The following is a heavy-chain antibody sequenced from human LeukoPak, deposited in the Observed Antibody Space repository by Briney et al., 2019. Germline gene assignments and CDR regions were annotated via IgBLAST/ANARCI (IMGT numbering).Heavy chain of an antibody. CDR2: ISSGSSYI. Sequence: GGSLRLSCAASGFTFSSYSMNWVRQAPGKGLEWVSSISSGSSYIYYVDSVKGRFTISRDNAKNSLYLQMNSLRVEDTAVYYCARVVEYYYDSSGYYRPDYWGQGTLVTVSS. V-gene: IGHV3-21*01. CDR1: GFTFSSYS. J-gene: IGHJ4*02. CDR3: ARVVEYYYDSSGYYRPDY. D-gene: IGHD3-22*01.